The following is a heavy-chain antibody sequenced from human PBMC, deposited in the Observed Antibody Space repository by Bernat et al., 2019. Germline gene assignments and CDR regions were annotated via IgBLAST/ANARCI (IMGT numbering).Heavy chain of an antibody. CDR3: ARSGERGAFDI. Sequence: QVQLVQSGAEVKKPGASVKVSCKASGYTFTSFSMHWVRQAPGQGLEWMGIINPSGGSTSYAQKFQGRVTMTRDTSTSTVYMELSSLRSEDTAVYYCARSGERGAFDIWGQGTMVTVSS. D-gene: IGHD3-10*01. V-gene: IGHV1-46*01. CDR2: INPSGGST. CDR1: GYTFTSFS. J-gene: IGHJ3*02.